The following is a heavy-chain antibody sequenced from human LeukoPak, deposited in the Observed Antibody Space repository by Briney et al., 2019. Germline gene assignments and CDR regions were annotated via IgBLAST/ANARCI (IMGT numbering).Heavy chain of an antibody. CDR2: ISSSSSYI. Sequence: GGSLSLSFAASGFTFSSYSMNWVRQAPGKGLEWVSSISSSSSYIYYADSVKGRFTISRDNSKNTLYLQMNSLRAEDTAVYYCAKDQNWNYGINWGQGTLVTVSS. D-gene: IGHD1-7*01. V-gene: IGHV3-21*01. CDR1: GFTFSSYS. J-gene: IGHJ4*02. CDR3: AKDQNWNYGIN.